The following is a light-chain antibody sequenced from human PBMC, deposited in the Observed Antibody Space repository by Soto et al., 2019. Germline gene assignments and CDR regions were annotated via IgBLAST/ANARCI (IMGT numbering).Light chain of an antibody. CDR1: SSDVADYKY. Sequence: QSALTQPASVSGSPGQSITISCTGTSSDVADYKYVSWYQQHPGKTPKLIIYEVSNRPSGVSNRFSGSKSGNTASLAITGLQAEDETDYYCQSYDNSLSGWVFGGGTKLTVL. CDR2: EVS. V-gene: IGLV2-14*01. J-gene: IGLJ3*02. CDR3: QSYDNSLSGWV.